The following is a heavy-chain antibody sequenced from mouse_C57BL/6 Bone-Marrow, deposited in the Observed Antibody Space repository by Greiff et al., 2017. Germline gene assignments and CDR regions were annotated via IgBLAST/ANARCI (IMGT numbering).Heavy chain of an antibody. CDR1: GFTFSSYA. V-gene: IGHV5-4*01. CDR3: ARDRVYGSSSFDY. Sequence: EVHLVESGGGLVKPGGSLKLSCAASGFTFSSYAMSWVRQTPEKRLEWVATISDGGSYTYYPDNVKGRFTISRDNAKNNLYLQMSHLKSEDTAMYYCARDRVYGSSSFDYWGQGTTLTVSS. J-gene: IGHJ2*01. D-gene: IGHD1-1*01. CDR2: ISDGGSYT.